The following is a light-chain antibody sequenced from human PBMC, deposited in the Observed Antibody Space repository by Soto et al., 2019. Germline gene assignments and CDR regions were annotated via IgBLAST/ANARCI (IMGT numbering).Light chain of an antibody. CDR3: QQYGSPPWT. CDR1: QSVSSNY. J-gene: IGKJ2*02. Sequence: EIVLTQSPGTLSLSPGERATLSCRATQSVSSNYLAWYQQQPGQAPRLLMYGASSRATDIPHRFSGSGSGTDFTLTISRLEPEDFAVYFCQQYGSPPWTFGQGTKLEIK. V-gene: IGKV3-20*01. CDR2: GAS.